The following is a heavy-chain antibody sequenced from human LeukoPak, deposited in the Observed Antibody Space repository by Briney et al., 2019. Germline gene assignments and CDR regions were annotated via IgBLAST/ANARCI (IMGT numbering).Heavy chain of an antibody. V-gene: IGHV3-53*04. D-gene: IGHD1-26*01. J-gene: IGHJ3*02. Sequence: GGSLRLSCAASGFTVSSNYMSWVRQAPGKGLEWVSVIYSGGSTYYADSVKGRFTISRHNSKNTLYLQMNSLRAEDTAVCYCARGRATTTRSAFDIWGQGTMVTVSS. CDR2: IYSGGST. CDR1: GFTVSSNY. CDR3: ARGRATTTRSAFDI.